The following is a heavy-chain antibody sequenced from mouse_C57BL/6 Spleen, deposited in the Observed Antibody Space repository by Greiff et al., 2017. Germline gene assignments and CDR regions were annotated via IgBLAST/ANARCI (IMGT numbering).Heavy chain of an antibody. Sequence: EVQLVESGGGLVKPGGSLKLSCAASGFTFSDYGMHWVRQAPEKGLEWVAYISSGSSTIYYADTVKGRFTISRDNAKNTLFLQMTGLRSEDTAMYYCAKTSSHYAMYYWGQGTSVTVSS. V-gene: IGHV5-17*01. CDR3: AKTSSHYAMYY. D-gene: IGHD1-1*01. J-gene: IGHJ4*01. CDR1: GFTFSDYG. CDR2: ISSGSSTI.